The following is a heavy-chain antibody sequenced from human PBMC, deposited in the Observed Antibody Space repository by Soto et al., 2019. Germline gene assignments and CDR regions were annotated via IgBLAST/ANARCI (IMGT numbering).Heavy chain of an antibody. CDR3: ASLGGYCTNGVCYNWFDP. D-gene: IGHD2-8*01. Sequence: SETLSLTCTVSGGSISSSSYYWGWIRQPPGKGLEWIGSIYYSGSTYYNPSLKSRVTISVDTSKNQFSLKLSSVTAADTAVYYCASLGGYCTNGVCYNWFDPWRQGTLVTVSS. J-gene: IGHJ5*02. V-gene: IGHV4-39*01. CDR2: IYYSGST. CDR1: GGSISSSSYY.